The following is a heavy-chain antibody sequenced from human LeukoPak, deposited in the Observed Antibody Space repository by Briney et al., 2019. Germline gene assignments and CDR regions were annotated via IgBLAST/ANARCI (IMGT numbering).Heavy chain of an antibody. CDR3: TKEASGALDP. Sequence: KSGGSLRLSCKVSGFTFSNAWMSWVRQAPGKGLEWVGRIKSKTDGETRDYAAPVKGRFTISRDDSKNTVYLQMNSLKSEDTAVYYCTKEASGALDPWGQGTLVTVSS. CDR2: IKSKTDGETR. J-gene: IGHJ5*02. D-gene: IGHD3-10*01. CDR1: GFTFSNAW. V-gene: IGHV3-15*01.